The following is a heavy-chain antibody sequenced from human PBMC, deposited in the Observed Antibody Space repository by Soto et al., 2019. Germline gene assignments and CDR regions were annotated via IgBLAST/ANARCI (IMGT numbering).Heavy chain of an antibody. CDR3: ANARDARYFYY. CDR2: INHTGST. Sequence: PSETLSLTCAVYGGSFSGYSWTWIRQPPGTGLEWIGEINHTGSTNYNPSLKSRVTISVDTSKNQFSLKLSSVTAADTAVYYCANARDARYFYYRAQRTPVTVSS. V-gene: IGHV4-34*01. CDR1: GGSFSGYS. J-gene: IGHJ4*01.